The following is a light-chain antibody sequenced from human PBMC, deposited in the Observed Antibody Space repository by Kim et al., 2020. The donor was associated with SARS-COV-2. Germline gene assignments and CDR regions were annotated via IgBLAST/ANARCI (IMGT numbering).Light chain of an antibody. CDR2: AAS. J-gene: IGKJ4*01. CDR3: QQTYTATLT. Sequence: DIQMTQSPSSLSAFVGDRVTITCRASQSISDYLNWYQHKPGKAPNLLIYAASTLQSGVPSRFAGSGSGTDFTLTITSLQPEDFATYFWQQTYTATLTFGGGTKVDIK. V-gene: IGKV1-39*01. CDR1: QSISDY.